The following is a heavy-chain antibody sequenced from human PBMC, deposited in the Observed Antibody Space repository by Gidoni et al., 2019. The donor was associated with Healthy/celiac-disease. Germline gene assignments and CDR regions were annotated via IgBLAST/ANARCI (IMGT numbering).Heavy chain of an antibody. Sequence: EVQLVESGGGLVKPGGSLRLSCAASGFTFSSYSMNWVRQAPGKGLEWVSSISSSSSYIYYADSVKGRFTISRDNAKNSLYLQMNSLRAEDTAVYYCARDLYRGDDYGDYWGQGTLVTVSS. V-gene: IGHV3-21*01. CDR2: ISSSSSYI. CDR3: ARDLYRGDDYGDY. J-gene: IGHJ4*02. D-gene: IGHD3-10*01. CDR1: GFTFSSYS.